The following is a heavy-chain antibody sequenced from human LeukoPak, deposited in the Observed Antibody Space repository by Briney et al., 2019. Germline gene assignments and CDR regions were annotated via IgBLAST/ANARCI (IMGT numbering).Heavy chain of an antibody. CDR1: GFTFTSYS. J-gene: IGHJ4*02. CDR3: AKKAQYNGNYPLDY. V-gene: IGHV3-23*01. Sequence: GGSLRLSCAASGFTFTSYSMSWVRQAPGKGLEWVSGTSDRGDYTYYADSVKGRFTISRDNSKNTLYLQMNSLRAEDTALYFCAKKAQYNGNYPLDYWGQGTLVTASS. D-gene: IGHD1-26*01. CDR2: TSDRGDYT.